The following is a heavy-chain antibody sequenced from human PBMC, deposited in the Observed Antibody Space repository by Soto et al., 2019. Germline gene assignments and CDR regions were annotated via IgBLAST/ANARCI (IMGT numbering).Heavy chain of an antibody. CDR2: IYYSGST. V-gene: IGHV4-30-4*01. CDR3: ARARCSGGSCNVSYYYYGMDV. Sequence: SETMSLTSTVADGSISSGGYYWSWIQQPPGKGLEWIGYIYYSGSTYYNPSLKSRVTISVDTSKNQFSLKLSSVTAADTAVYYCARARCSGGSCNVSYYYYGMDVWGQGTTVTVSS. CDR1: DGSISSGGYY. D-gene: IGHD2-15*01. J-gene: IGHJ6*02.